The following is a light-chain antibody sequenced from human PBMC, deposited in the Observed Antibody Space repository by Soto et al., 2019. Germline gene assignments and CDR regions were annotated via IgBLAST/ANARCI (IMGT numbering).Light chain of an antibody. CDR2: AAS. J-gene: IGKJ4*01. V-gene: IGKV1-39*01. CDR3: QQSYYTPLT. CDR1: QYISNY. Sequence: DIQMTQSPSSLSASVGDRVTISCRASQYISNYLHWYQQKPGKAPKFLIYAASSLESGVPSRFSGGGSGTDFTLTISNLQPEDFATYYCQQSYYTPLTFGGGTKVDIK.